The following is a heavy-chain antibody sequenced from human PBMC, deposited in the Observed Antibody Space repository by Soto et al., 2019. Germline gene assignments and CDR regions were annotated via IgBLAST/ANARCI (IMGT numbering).Heavy chain of an antibody. D-gene: IGHD2-15*01. Sequence: QVQLVQSGAEVKKPGASVKVSCKASGYTFTSYGISWVRQAPGQGLEWMGWISAYNGNTNYAQKLQGRVTMTTATSKSTAYMELRSLRADDPAVYYCVVAARPDYFDYWGQGNLVTVSS. CDR1: GYTFTSYG. CDR2: ISAYNGNT. V-gene: IGHV1-18*01. CDR3: VVAARPDYFDY. J-gene: IGHJ4*02.